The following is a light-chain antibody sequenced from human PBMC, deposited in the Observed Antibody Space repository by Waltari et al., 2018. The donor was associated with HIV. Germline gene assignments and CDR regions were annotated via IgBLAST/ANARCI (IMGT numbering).Light chain of an antibody. V-gene: IGLV2-23*02. Sequence: QSALTQPASVSGSPGQSLTISCTGTSSDVGGYNYVSWYQQPPGKAPKIMIYDVSKRPSGVSNRFSGSKSGNTASLTISGLQAEDEADYYCCSYAGSSTWVFGGGTKLTVL. J-gene: IGLJ3*02. CDR1: SSDVGGYNY. CDR3: CSYAGSSTWV. CDR2: DVS.